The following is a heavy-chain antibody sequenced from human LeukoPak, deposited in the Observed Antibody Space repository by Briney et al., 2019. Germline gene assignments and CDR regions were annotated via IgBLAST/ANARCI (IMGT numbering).Heavy chain of an antibody. J-gene: IGHJ6*03. CDR2: INPSGGST. Sequence: ASVKVSCKASGYTFSSYYIHWVRQAPGQGLEWMGLINPSGGSTNYAQKFQGRVTMTTDTSTSTAYMELRSLRSDDTAVYYCARSPSSGWHYYYYYMDVWGKGTTVTVSS. D-gene: IGHD6-19*01. CDR3: ARSPSSGWHYYYYYMDV. V-gene: IGHV1-46*01. CDR1: GYTFSSYY.